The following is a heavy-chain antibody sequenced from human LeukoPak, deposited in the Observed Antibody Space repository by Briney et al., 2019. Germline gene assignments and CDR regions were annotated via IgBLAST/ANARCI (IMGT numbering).Heavy chain of an antibody. CDR3: ATPYCSSISCLDVFNM. Sequence: SETLSLTCNVSGVSVSDGRYYWTWIRQHPGKRLEWIGYKYYSGSAKYNPSLKSRLTISIDTSKNQFSLQLSSVTAADTATYYCATPYCSSISCLDVFNMWGQGTRVTVSS. D-gene: IGHD2-2*01. CDR2: KYYSGSA. CDR1: GVSVSDGRYY. V-gene: IGHV4-31*03. J-gene: IGHJ3*02.